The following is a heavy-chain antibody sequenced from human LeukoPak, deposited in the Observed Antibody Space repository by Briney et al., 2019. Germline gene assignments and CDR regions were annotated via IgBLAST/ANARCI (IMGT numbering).Heavy chain of an antibody. CDR2: INPNSGGT. J-gene: IGHJ4*02. Sequence: ASVKVSCKASGYTFTGYYMHWVRQAPGQGLEWMGRINPNSGGTNYAQKFQGRVTMTRDTSISTAYMELSRLRSDDTAVYYCARGYDSSGYFYFDYWGQGTLVTVSS. CDR1: GYTFTGYY. CDR3: ARGYDSSGYFYFDY. D-gene: IGHD3-22*01. V-gene: IGHV1-2*06.